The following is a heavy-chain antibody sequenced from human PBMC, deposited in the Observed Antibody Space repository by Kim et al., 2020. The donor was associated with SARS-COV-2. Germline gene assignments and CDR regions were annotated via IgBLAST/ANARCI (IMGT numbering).Heavy chain of an antibody. D-gene: IGHD2-8*01. CDR2: IYYNGNT. CDR1: GGAISSGGYF. CDR3: ARADIYFYNGVDV. Sequence: SETLSLTCSVSGGAISSGGYFWTWIRQHPGKGLEWIGYIYYNGNTYYNPSLKSRVIISADTSQNKFFLKLTSVTAADTAVYFCARADIYFYNGVDVWGQG. J-gene: IGHJ6*02. V-gene: IGHV4-31*03.